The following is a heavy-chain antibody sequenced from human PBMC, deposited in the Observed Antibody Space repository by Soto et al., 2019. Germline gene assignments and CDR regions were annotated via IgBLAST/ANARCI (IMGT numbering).Heavy chain of an antibody. CDR2: ISYDGSNK. V-gene: IGHV3-30*18. CDR1: GFTFSSYG. Sequence: QVQLVESGGGVVQPGRSLRLSCAASGFTFSSYGMHWVRQAPGKGLAWVAVISYDGSNKYYADSVKGRFTISRDNAKNTLYLQMNSLRAEDTAVYYCAKDSGYSYDYWGQGTLVTVSS. J-gene: IGHJ4*02. CDR3: AKDSGYSYDY. D-gene: IGHD5-18*01.